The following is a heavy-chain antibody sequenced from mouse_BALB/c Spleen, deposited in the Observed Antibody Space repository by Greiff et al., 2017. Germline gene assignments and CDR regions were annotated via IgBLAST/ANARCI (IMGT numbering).Heavy chain of an antibody. Sequence: EVQGVESGGGLVKPGGSLKLSCAASGFTFSSYAMSWVRQTPEKRLEWVASISSGGSTYYPDSVKGRFTISRDNARNILYLQMSSLRSEDTAMYYCARVFITTATDYFDYWGQGTTLTVSS. V-gene: IGHV5-6-5*01. J-gene: IGHJ2*01. D-gene: IGHD1-2*01. CDR1: GFTFSSYA. CDR3: ARVFITTATDYFDY. CDR2: ISSGGST.